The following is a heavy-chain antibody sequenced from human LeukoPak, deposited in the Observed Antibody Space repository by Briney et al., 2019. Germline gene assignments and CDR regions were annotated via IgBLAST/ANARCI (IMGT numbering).Heavy chain of an antibody. CDR2: ISSSSSTI. CDR1: GFTFSSYS. CDR3: ARTYSSSSS. Sequence: GGSLRLSCAASGFTFSSYSMNWVRQAPGKGLEWVSYISSSSSTIYYADSVKGRFTISRDNAKNSLYLQMNSLRAEDTAVYYCARTYSSSSSWGKGTTVTVSS. D-gene: IGHD6-6*01. V-gene: IGHV3-48*01. J-gene: IGHJ6*04.